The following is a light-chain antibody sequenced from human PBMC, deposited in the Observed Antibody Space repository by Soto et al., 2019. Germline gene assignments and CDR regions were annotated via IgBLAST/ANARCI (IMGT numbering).Light chain of an antibody. CDR3: QQYGSSPGT. Sequence: EIVLTQSPGTLSLSAGERATLSCRASQSVGSNFLAWFQQKPGQAPRLLMYGASSRATGIPDRFSGSGSGTDFSLTISRLEPEDFAVYYCQQYGSSPGTFGQGTKVEIK. CDR2: GAS. J-gene: IGKJ1*01. V-gene: IGKV3-20*01. CDR1: QSVGSNF.